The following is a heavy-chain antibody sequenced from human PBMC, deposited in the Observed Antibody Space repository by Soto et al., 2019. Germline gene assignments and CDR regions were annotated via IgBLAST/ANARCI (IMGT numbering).Heavy chain of an antibody. V-gene: IGHV3-30*03. CDR3: ARGPSYSDSYFDH. J-gene: IGHJ4*02. Sequence: PGGSMRLSCAAAEFNFSNYAMHWVRQDPGKGLQWLAVISYDGNNKYYADSVEGRFTISRDNSKNTVYLQMDSLRLEDTAVYYCARGPSYSDSYFDHWGQGTLVTVSS. CDR1: EFNFSNYA. CDR2: ISYDGNNK. D-gene: IGHD4-17*01.